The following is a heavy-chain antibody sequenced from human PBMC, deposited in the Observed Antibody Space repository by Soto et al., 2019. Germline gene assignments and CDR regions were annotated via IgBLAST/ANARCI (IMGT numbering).Heavy chain of an antibody. J-gene: IGHJ6*02. Sequence: GGSLRLSCTASGFTFGDYAMSWFRQAPGKGLEWVGVIRSKAYGGTTEYAASVKGRFTISRDDSKSIAYLQMNSLKTEDTAVYYCTRETYYYGSGSYYNEPNHYYGMDVWGQGTTVTVS. D-gene: IGHD3-10*01. CDR1: GFTFGDYA. V-gene: IGHV3-49*03. CDR3: TRETYYYGSGSYYNEPNHYYGMDV. CDR2: IRSKAYGGTT.